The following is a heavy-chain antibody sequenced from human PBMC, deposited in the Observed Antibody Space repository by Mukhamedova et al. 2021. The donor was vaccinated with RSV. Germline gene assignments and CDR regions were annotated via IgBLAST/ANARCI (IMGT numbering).Heavy chain of an antibody. CDR2: IKQDASED. D-gene: IGHD3-16*01. Sequence: VTWVRQAPGKGLEWVAIIKQDASEDHYVDSVKGRFTISRDNAKNSLYLQMNGLRAEDTAVYYCAREERESGGFDYWGQGTLVTVS. J-gene: IGHJ4*02. CDR3: AREERESGGFDY. V-gene: IGHV3-7*04.